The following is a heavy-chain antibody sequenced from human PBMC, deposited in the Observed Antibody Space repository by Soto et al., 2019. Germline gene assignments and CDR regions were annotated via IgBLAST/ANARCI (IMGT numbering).Heavy chain of an antibody. CDR3: ARSLYSGSYTNWFDP. D-gene: IGHD1-26*01. V-gene: IGHV4-59*07. CDR1: GGSICSYY. J-gene: IGHJ5*02. CDR2: IYYSGST. Sequence: PADTLSLTCTVCGGSICSYYGSWIRQPPGKGLEYIGYIYYSGSTNYNPSLKSRVTISGDTSKKQFSLKLSSLTAADTAVYYCARSLYSGSYTNWFDPWVQGTLVTVS.